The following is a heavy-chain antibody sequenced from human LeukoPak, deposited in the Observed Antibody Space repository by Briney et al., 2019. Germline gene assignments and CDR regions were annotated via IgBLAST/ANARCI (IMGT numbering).Heavy chain of an antibody. CDR1: GFTVSSNY. CDR2: IYSGGTT. D-gene: IGHD4-17*01. J-gene: IGHJ3*02. CDR3: ARASDYGNAFDI. V-gene: IGHV3-53*01. Sequence: PGGSLRLSCAASGFTVSSNYMSWVRRAPGKGLEWVSVIYSGGTTYYADSVKGRFTISRDNSKNTLYLQMNSLRAEDTAVYYCARASDYGNAFDIWGQGTMVTVSS.